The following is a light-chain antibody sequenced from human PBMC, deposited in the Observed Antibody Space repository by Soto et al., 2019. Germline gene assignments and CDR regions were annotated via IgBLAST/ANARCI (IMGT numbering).Light chain of an antibody. J-gene: IGKJ1*01. CDR3: QQRCHWPRT. CDR1: QNISNY. CDR2: DVS. Sequence: IVLTQSPATLSLSPGKRATLSCRASQNISNYLIWYQQKPGQAPRLLMYDVSNRATGIPARFSGSGSGTDFSLTTSSLEPEDFAVDYCQQRCHWPRTFGQGTKVEIK. V-gene: IGKV3-11*01.